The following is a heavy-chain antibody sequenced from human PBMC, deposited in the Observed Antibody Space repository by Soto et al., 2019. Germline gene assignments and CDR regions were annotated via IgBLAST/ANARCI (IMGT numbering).Heavy chain of an antibody. Sequence: QVQLVQSGAEVKKPGASVRVSCKTSGYTFINYGITWVRQAPGQGLEWMGWPSAYNGDTSSSEKLQDRFTMTTDTSTNTVYMDLRSLTSDDTAVYYCARWSAIVGGAEALDVWGQGTMVIVSS. J-gene: IGHJ3*01. CDR1: GYTFINYG. V-gene: IGHV1-18*01. D-gene: IGHD1-26*01. CDR3: ARWSAIVGGAEALDV. CDR2: PSAYNGDT.